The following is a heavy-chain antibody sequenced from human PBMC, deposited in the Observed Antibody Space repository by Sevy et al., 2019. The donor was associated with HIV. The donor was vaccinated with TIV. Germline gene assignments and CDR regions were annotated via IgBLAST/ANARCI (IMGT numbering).Heavy chain of an antibody. CDR1: GYTFTSYA. CDR2: INAGNGNT. V-gene: IGHV1-3*01. D-gene: IGHD6-19*01. CDR3: ARVVGSSGWRYYFDY. Sequence: ASVKVSCKASGYTFTSYAMHWVRQAPGQRLEWMGWINAGNGNTKYSQKFQGRVTITRDTSASTAYMELSSLRSEDTAVYYCARVVGSSGWRYYFDYWGQGTLVTVSS. J-gene: IGHJ4*02.